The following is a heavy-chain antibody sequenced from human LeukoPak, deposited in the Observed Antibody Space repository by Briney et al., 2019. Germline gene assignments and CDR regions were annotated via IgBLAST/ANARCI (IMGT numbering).Heavy chain of an antibody. CDR2: IIPIFGTA. D-gene: IGHD2-2*02. CDR1: GGTFSSYA. Sequence: ASVKVSCKASGGTFSSYAISWVRQAPGQGLEWMGGIIPIFGTANYAQKFQGRVTITTDESTSTAYMELSSLKSEDTAVYYCARTQLLYGGYYYYYMDVWGKGTTVTVSS. J-gene: IGHJ6*03. CDR3: ARTQLLYGGYYYYYMDV. V-gene: IGHV1-69*05.